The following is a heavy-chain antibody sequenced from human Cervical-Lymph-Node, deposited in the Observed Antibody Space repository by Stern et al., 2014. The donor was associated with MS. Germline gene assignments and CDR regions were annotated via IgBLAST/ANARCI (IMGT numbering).Heavy chain of an antibody. CDR2: IYYSGST. Sequence: QVQLQESGPGLVKPSETLSLTCTVSGGSISSYYWSWIRQPPGKGLEWIGYIYYSGSTTYNPSLKSRVTISVDTSKNQFSLKLSSVTAADTAVYYCARLGASGLDWGQGTLVTVSS. V-gene: IGHV4-59*01. J-gene: IGHJ4*02. D-gene: IGHD3/OR15-3a*01. CDR1: GGSISSYY. CDR3: ARLGASGLD.